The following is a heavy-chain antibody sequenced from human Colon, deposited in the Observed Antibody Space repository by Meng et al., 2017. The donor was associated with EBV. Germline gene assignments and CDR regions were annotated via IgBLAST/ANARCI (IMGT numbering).Heavy chain of an antibody. V-gene: IGHV4-39*07. Sequence: GPGVVKPSGALSSVCTGSGGSIRSSSYFCASIRQPPGKGLEWIGGISYGESTSYNPSLKSRVTISIDTSKNQFSLSLTSVTAADTAIYYCARGIQIWHEIDYWGQGTLVTVSS. CDR2: ISYGEST. CDR3: ARGIQIWHEIDY. J-gene: IGHJ4*02. CDR1: GGSIRSSSYF. D-gene: IGHD5-18*01.